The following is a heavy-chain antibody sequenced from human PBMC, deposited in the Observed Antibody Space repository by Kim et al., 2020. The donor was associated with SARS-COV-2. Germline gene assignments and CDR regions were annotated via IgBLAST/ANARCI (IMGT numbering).Heavy chain of an antibody. J-gene: IGHJ4*02. CDR2: INPSGGST. CDR3: AREPHKPTYYDFWSGYLYGFDY. D-gene: IGHD3-3*01. CDR1: GYTFTSYY. Sequence: ASVKVSCKASGYTFTSYYMHWVRQAPGQGLEWMGIINPSGGSTSYAQKFQGRVTMTRDTSTSTVYMELSSLRSEDTAVYYCAREPHKPTYYDFWSGYLYGFDYWGQGTLVTVSS. V-gene: IGHV1-46*01.